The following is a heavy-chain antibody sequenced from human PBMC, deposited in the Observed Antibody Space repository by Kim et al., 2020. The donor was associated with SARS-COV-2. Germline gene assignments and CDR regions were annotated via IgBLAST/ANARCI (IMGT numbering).Heavy chain of an antibody. D-gene: IGHD2-15*01. V-gene: IGHV3-30*02. J-gene: IGHJ6*02. CDR3: AKDRVVVAATLYYYYYGMDV. Sequence: RFTISRDNAKNALYLQMSSLRAEDTAVYYCAKDRVVVAATLYYYYYGMDVWGQGTTVTVSS.